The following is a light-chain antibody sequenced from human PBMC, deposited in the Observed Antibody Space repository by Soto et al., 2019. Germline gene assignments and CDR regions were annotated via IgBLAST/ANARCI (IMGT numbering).Light chain of an antibody. J-gene: IGLJ3*02. CDR2: DVS. CDR1: SSDVGGYNY. Sequence: QSALTQPASVSGSAGQSIAISCTGTSSDVGGYNYVSWYQQHPGKTPNLMIYDVSNRPSGVSNRFSGSKSGNTASLTISGLQAEDEADYYCSSYTSSSTWLFGGGTKLTVL. V-gene: IGLV2-14*01. CDR3: SSYTSSSTWL.